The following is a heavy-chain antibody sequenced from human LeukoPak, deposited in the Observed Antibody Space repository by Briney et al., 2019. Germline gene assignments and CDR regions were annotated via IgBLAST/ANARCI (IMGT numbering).Heavy chain of an antibody. CDR1: GFTFSSYS. D-gene: IGHD4-11*01. CDR3: ARGLQSDY. Sequence: GGSLRLSCAASGFTFSSYSMNWVRQAPGKGLEWVSYISSSSSTIYCADSVKGRFTISRDNAKNSLYLQMNSLRAEDTAVYYCARGLQSDYWGQGTLVTVSS. CDR2: ISSSSSTI. J-gene: IGHJ4*02. V-gene: IGHV3-48*01.